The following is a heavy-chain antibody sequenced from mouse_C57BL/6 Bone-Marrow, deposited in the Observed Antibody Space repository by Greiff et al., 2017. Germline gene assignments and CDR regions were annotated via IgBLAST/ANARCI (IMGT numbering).Heavy chain of an antibody. CDR1: GYTFTDYE. CDR3: TRGWGWLLWLAY. J-gene: IGHJ3*01. Sequence: VQLQESGAELVRPGASVTLSCKASGYTFTDYEMHWVKQTPVHGLEWIGAIDPETGGTAYNQKFKGKAILTADKSSSTAYMELRSLTSEDSAVYYCTRGWGWLLWLAYWGQGTLVTVSA. D-gene: IGHD2-3*01. CDR2: IDPETGGT. V-gene: IGHV1-15*01.